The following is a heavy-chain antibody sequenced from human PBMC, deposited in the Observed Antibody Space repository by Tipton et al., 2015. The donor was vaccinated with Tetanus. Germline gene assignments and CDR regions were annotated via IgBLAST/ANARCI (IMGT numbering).Heavy chain of an antibody. D-gene: IGHD2-15*01. CDR3: ARGNRVGGMDV. J-gene: IGHJ6*02. CDR1: GGSFSGYY. V-gene: IGHV4-34*01. Sequence: TLSLTCAVYGGSFSGYYWSWIRQPPGKGLEWIGEINHSGSTNYNPSLKSRVTISVDTSKNQFSLKLSSVTAADTAVYYCARGNRVGGMDVWGQGATVTVSS. CDR2: INHSGST.